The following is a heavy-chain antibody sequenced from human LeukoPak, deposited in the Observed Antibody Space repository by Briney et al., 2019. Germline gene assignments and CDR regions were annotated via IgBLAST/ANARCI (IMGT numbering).Heavy chain of an antibody. Sequence: PGGSLRLSCAASGFTFSIYAMTWVRQAPGKGLEWVSAISGSGGSTYYADSVKGRFTISRDNSRNRLYLQMNSLRAEDTAVYYCAKGGRLRYFDDRVGYYGMDVWGQGTTVTVSS. CDR2: ISGSGGST. CDR3: AKGGRLRYFDDRVGYYGMDV. D-gene: IGHD3-9*01. V-gene: IGHV3-23*01. J-gene: IGHJ6*02. CDR1: GFTFSIYA.